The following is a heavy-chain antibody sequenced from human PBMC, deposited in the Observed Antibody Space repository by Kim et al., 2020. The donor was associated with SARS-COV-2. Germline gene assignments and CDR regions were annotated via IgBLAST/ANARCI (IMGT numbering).Heavy chain of an antibody. D-gene: IGHD3-10*01. Sequence: ASVKVSCKASGYTFTSYYMHWVRQAPGQGLEWMGIINPSGGSTSYAQKFQGRVTMTRDTSTSTVYMELSSLRSEDTAVYYCARDGEYYGSGSPLFDYWGQGTLVTVSS. V-gene: IGHV1-46*01. CDR1: GYTFTSYY. CDR3: ARDGEYYGSGSPLFDY. J-gene: IGHJ4*02. CDR2: INPSGGST.